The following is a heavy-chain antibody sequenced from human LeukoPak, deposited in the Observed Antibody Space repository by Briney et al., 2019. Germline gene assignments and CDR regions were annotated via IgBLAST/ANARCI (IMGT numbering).Heavy chain of an antibody. D-gene: IGHD4-17*01. Sequence: SVTVSCKASGYTFTGHYMHWVRQAPGQGLEWMGWINPNSGGTNYAQKFQGRVTMTRDTSISTAYMEVSRLRSDDTAVYYCARDSAVTTGDFDIWGQGTMVTVS. CDR3: ARDSAVTTGDFDI. CDR2: INPNSGGT. V-gene: IGHV1-2*02. J-gene: IGHJ3*02. CDR1: GYTFTGHY.